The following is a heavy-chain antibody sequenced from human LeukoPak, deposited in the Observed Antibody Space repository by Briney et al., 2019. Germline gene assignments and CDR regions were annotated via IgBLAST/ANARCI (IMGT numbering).Heavy chain of an antibody. D-gene: IGHD6-13*01. Sequence: PSETLSLTCTVSGGSISSYYWSWIRQPPGKGLEWIGYIYYSGSTNYNPSLKSRVTISVDTSKNQFSLKLSSVTAADTAVYYCARGTEWYSSSWYYFDYWGQGTLVTVSS. CDR2: IYYSGST. CDR3: ARGTEWYSSSWYYFDY. V-gene: IGHV4-59*01. CDR1: GGSISSYY. J-gene: IGHJ4*02.